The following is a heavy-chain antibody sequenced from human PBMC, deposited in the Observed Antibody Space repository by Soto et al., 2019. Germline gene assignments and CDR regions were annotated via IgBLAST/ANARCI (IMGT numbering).Heavy chain of an antibody. CDR1: GFTFGDYA. Sequence: QPGGSLRLSCTASGFTFGDYAMSWVRQAPGKGLEWVGLIRSKAYGGTTEYAASVKGRFTISRDDSKSIAYLQMNSLKTEDTAVYYCTRDIQIWYFDXWGQGTLVTVSX. D-gene: IGHD5-18*01. V-gene: IGHV3-49*04. CDR2: IRSKAYGGTT. J-gene: IGHJ4*02. CDR3: TRDIQIWYFDX.